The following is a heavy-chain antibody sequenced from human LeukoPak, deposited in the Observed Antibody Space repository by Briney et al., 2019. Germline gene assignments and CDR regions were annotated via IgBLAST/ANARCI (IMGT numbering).Heavy chain of an antibody. CDR2: IYYSGST. CDR1: GGSISSYY. CDR3: ARGLDGYNRYFDY. J-gene: IGHJ4*02. Sequence: SETLSLTCTVSGGSISSYYWSWIRQPPGKGLEWIGYIYYSGSTNYNPSLKSRVTISVDTSKNQFSLKLSSVTAADTAVYYCARGLDGYNRYFDYWGQGTLVTVSS. V-gene: IGHV4-59*08. D-gene: IGHD5-24*01.